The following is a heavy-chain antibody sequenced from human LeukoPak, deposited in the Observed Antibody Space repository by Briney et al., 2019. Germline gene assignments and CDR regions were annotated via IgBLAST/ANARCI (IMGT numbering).Heavy chain of an antibody. J-gene: IGHJ4*02. Sequence: GASVKVSCKASGCTFTNYGISWVRQAPGQGLEWMGWISSDNSKTNYLQKFQGRVTMTLETSTSTGYMELRSLTSDDTAVYYCARQGYCSGGTCSFDDWGQGTLVTVSS. CDR3: ARQGYCSGGTCSFDD. CDR1: GCTFTNYG. CDR2: ISSDNSKT. D-gene: IGHD2-15*01. V-gene: IGHV1-18*01.